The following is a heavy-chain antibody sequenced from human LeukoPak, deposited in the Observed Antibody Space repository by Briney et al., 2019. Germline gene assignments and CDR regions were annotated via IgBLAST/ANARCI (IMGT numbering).Heavy chain of an antibody. Sequence: SETLSLTCGVYGGSFSGYHWSWLRQPPGKGLEWIAEINDRGSTNYNPSLKSRVTISIDTSKNQFSLKLSSVTAADTAVYYCARTYCSSTTCFVVAFDIWGRGTMVTVSS. CDR2: INDRGST. D-gene: IGHD2-2*01. J-gene: IGHJ3*02. CDR3: ARTYCSSTTCFVVAFDI. CDR1: GGSFSGYH. V-gene: IGHV4-34*01.